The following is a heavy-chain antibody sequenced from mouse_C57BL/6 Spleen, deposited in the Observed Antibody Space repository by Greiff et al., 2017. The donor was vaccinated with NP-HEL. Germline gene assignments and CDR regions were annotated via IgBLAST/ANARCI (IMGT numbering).Heavy chain of an antibody. CDR1: GYTFTDYE. V-gene: IGHV1-15*01. CDR2: IDPETGGT. CDR3: TRDYYGSSYERVLFAY. J-gene: IGHJ3*01. D-gene: IGHD1-1*01. Sequence: QVQLQQPGAELVRPGASVTLSCKASGYTFTDYEMHWVKQTPVHGLEWIGAIDPETGGTAYNQKFKGKAILTADKSSSTAYMELRSLTSEDSAVYYCTRDYYGSSYERVLFAYWGQGTLVTVSA.